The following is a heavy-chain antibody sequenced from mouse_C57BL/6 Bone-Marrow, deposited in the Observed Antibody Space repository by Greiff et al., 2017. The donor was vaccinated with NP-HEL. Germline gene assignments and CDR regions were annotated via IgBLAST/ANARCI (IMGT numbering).Heavy chain of an antibody. CDR1: GYTFTNYW. Sequence: VQLVESGAELVRPGTSVKMSCKASGYTFTNYWIGWAKQRPGHGLEWIGDIYPGGGYTNYNEKFKGKATLTADKSSSTAYMQFSSLTSEDSAIYYCARRGYGSSFDYWGQGTTLTVSS. CDR3: ARRGYGSSFDY. D-gene: IGHD1-1*01. J-gene: IGHJ2*01. V-gene: IGHV1-63*01. CDR2: IYPGGGYT.